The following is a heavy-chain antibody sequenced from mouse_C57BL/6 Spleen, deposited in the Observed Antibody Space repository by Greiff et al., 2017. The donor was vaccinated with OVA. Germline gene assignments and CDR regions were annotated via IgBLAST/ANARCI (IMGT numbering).Heavy chain of an antibody. Sequence: EVKLMESGGDLVKPGGSLKLSCAASGFTFSSYGMSWVRQTPDKRLEWVATISSGGSYTYYPDSVKGRFTISRDNAKNTLYLQMSSLKSEDTAMYYCARHALTGPYYFDYWGQGTTLTVSS. D-gene: IGHD4-1*01. CDR3: ARHALTGPYYFDY. J-gene: IGHJ2*01. CDR1: GFTFSSYG. CDR2: ISSGGSYT. V-gene: IGHV5-6*01.